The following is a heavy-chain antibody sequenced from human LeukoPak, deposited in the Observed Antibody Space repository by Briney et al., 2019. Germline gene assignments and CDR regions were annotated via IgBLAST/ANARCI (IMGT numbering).Heavy chain of an antibody. J-gene: IGHJ4*02. Sequence: GGSLRLSCAASGFTFGSYSMNWVRQAPGKGLEWVSAISGSGGSTYYADSVKGRFTISRDNSKNTLYLQMNSLRAEDTAVYYCAKNGVPALFDYWGQGTLVTVSS. CDR2: ISGSGGST. CDR3: AKNGVPALFDY. CDR1: GFTFGSYS. V-gene: IGHV3-23*01. D-gene: IGHD2-2*01.